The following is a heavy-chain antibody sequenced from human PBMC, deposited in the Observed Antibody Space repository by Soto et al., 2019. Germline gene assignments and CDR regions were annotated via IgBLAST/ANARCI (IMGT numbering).Heavy chain of an antibody. Sequence: EVQLLESGGGLVQPGGSLRLSCAASGFTFSSYAMSWVRQAPGKGLEWVSGISGSGDSTYYADSVKGRFTISRDNSKNXXYLQMNSLRAEETAVYYCAKGVPGIAVAGTGYVQHWGQGTLVTVSS. CDR3: AKGVPGIAVAGTGYVQH. CDR2: ISGSGDST. V-gene: IGHV3-23*01. J-gene: IGHJ1*01. D-gene: IGHD6-19*01. CDR1: GFTFSSYA.